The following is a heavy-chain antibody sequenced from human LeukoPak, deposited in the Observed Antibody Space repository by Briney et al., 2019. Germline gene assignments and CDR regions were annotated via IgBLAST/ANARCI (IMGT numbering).Heavy chain of an antibody. Sequence: SGGSLRLSSAASGFTFSSYSMNWVRQAPGKGLEWVSSISSSSSYIYYAYSVKGRFTISRDNAKNSLYLQMNSLRAEDTTVYYCARDGPVYCGGDCYPSEYHYYYYGMDVCGQGTTVTVSS. V-gene: IGHV3-21*01. CDR3: ARDGPVYCGGDCYPSEYHYYYYGMDV. CDR1: GFTFSSYS. J-gene: IGHJ6*02. CDR2: ISSSSSYI. D-gene: IGHD2-21*02.